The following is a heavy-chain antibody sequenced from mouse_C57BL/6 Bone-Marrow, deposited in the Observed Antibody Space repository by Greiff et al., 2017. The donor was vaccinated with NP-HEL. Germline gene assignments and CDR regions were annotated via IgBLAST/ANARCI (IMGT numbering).Heavy chain of an antibody. CDR3: ARWANFIKDY. J-gene: IGHJ2*01. D-gene: IGHD1-1*01. V-gene: IGHV1-7*01. Sequence: VQLQQPGAELVKPGASVKLSCKASGYTFTSYWMHWVKQRPGQGLEWIGYINPSSGYTKYNQKFKDKATLTADKSSSTAYMQLSSLTYEDSAVYYCARWANFIKDYWGKGTTLTVSS. CDR1: GYTFTSYW. CDR2: INPSSGYT.